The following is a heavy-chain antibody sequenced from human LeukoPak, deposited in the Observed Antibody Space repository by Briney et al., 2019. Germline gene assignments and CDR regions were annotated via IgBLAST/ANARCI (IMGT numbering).Heavy chain of an antibody. D-gene: IGHD5-24*01. Sequence: PSETLSLTCTVSGVAISSGGDYWSCICQHPGKGLEWVWYIYYSGSTYYNPSLKSRVTISVHTSKNQFSLKLSSVTAADAAVYYCARDREDGYIWDAFDIWGQGTMVTVSS. V-gene: IGHV4-31*03. CDR3: ARDREDGYIWDAFDI. CDR2: IYYSGST. J-gene: IGHJ3*02. CDR1: GVAISSGGDY.